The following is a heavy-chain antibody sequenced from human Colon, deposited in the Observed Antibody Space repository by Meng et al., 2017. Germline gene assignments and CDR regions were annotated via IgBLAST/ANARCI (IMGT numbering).Heavy chain of an antibody. V-gene: IGHV4-39*01. CDR2: IGHSGIT. CDR3: VRSSGWVRTGFDP. Sequence: QVQLQESGPGLVKPSEALSLTCSVSGDSISTSGYYWGWIRQPPGKGLEWIGSIGHSGITYYTPSLKSRVTVSIDTSKSQFSLKLTSVTAADTAVYYCVRSSGWVRTGFDPWGQGTLVTVSS. CDR1: GDSISTSGYY. J-gene: IGHJ5*02. D-gene: IGHD6-19*01.